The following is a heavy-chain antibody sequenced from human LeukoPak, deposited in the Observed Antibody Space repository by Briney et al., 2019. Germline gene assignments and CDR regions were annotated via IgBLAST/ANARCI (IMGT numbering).Heavy chain of an antibody. CDR2: IYPGDSDT. Sequence: GESLKISCKGSGYSFTSYWIGWVRQVPGKSLEWMGIIYPGDSDTRYSPSFQGQVTISADKSVSTAFLQWSSLKASDTAMYYCARPDPSGNSDSWGQGTLVTVSS. D-gene: IGHD1-26*01. CDR3: ARPDPSGNSDS. V-gene: IGHV5-51*01. CDR1: GYSFTSYW. J-gene: IGHJ4*02.